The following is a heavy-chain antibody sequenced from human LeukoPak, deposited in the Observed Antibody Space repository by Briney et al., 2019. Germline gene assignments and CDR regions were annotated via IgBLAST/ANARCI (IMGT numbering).Heavy chain of an antibody. CDR1: GFTFSHFG. D-gene: IGHD4-11*01. J-gene: IGHJ4*02. V-gene: IGHV3-33*03. CDR3: AKDAQRGFDYSNSLEY. CDR2: IWSDGTNK. Sequence: GRSPRLSWAPSGFTFSHFGFHSVRHPPGKGLEWVAVIWSDGTNKYYGNSVKGRFTIHRDDSQNRVYLQMNNLRVDDTAIYFCAKDAQRGFDYSNSLEYWGQGSPVTVSS.